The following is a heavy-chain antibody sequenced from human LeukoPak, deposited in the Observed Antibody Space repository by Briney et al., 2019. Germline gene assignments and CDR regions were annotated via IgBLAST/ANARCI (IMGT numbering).Heavy chain of an antibody. CDR1: GFTFSSYA. CDR3: AKGGKWDVTPFDY. Sequence: GGSLRLSCAASGFTFSSYAMSWVRQAPGKGLEWVSAISSGGGSTYYADSVKGRFTICRDNSKNTLYLQVNSLRAEDTAVYYCAKGGKWDVTPFDYWGQGTLVTVSS. D-gene: IGHD1-26*01. J-gene: IGHJ4*02. V-gene: IGHV3-23*01. CDR2: ISSGGGST.